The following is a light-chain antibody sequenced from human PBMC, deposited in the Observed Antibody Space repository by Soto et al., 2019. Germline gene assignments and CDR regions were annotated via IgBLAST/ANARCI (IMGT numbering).Light chain of an antibody. CDR3: QQGFSRPRT. V-gene: IGKV1-39*01. J-gene: IGKJ1*01. Sequence: DIQMTRSPSSLSASVGDRVTITCRASQSIRNDLNWYQQRPGKAPKLLMYTTSNLERGVPSRFSGSGSGTDFTLTINNLQPEDFGTYFCQQGFSRPRTFGLGTKVDIK. CDR1: QSIRND. CDR2: TTS.